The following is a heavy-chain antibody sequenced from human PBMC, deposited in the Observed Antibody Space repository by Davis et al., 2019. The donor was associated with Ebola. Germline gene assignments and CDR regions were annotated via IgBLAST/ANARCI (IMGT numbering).Heavy chain of an antibody. CDR3: ARDLFITMVRGNWFDP. V-gene: IGHV1-3*01. J-gene: IGHJ5*02. CDR2: INAGNGNT. CDR1: GYTFTSYA. Sequence: ASVKVSCKASGYTFTSYAMHWVRQAPGQRLEWMGWINAGNGNTKYSQKFQGRVTITRDTSASTAYMELSSLRSEDTAVYYCARDLFITMVRGNWFDPWGQGTLVTVSS. D-gene: IGHD3-10*01.